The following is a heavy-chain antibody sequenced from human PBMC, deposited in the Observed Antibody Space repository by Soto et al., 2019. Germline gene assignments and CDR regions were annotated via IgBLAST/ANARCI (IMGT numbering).Heavy chain of an antibody. D-gene: IGHD2-15*01. CDR1: GFTFSSYG. V-gene: IGHV3-30*18. J-gene: IGHJ3*02. CDR2: ISYDGSNK. CDR3: AKPPGYCSGGSCWGAFDI. Sequence: PGGSLRLSCAASGFTFSSYGMHWVRQAPGKGLEWVAVISYDGSNKYYADSVKGRFTISRDNSKNTLYLQMNSLRAEDTAVYYCAKPPGYCSGGSCWGAFDIWGQGTMVTVSS.